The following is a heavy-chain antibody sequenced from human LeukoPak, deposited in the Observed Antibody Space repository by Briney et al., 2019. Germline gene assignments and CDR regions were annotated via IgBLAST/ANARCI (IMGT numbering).Heavy chain of an antibody. J-gene: IGHJ4*02. CDR1: GYTFTSYG. CDR2: ISAYNGNT. CDR3: ARDKGPVHTQNFGY. D-gene: IGHD1-1*01. Sequence: ASVKVSCKASGYTFTSYGISWVRQAPGQGLEWVGWISAYNGNTNYAQKLQGRVTMTTDTSTSTAYMELRSLRSDDTAVYYCARDKGPVHTQNFGYWGQGTLVTVSS. V-gene: IGHV1-18*01.